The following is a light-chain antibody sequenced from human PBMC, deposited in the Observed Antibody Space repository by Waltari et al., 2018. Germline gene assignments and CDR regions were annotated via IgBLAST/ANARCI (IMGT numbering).Light chain of an antibody. V-gene: IGKV3-11*01. CDR3: QQRKTWPIT. CDR1: QSVSIF. Sequence: EIVLTQSPATLSLSQGARATLPCRASQSVSIFLAWYQQKRGQAPRLLIYDASTRATGIPSRFSGSGSGTDFTLTISSLEPEDFAVYYCQQRKTWPITFGQGTRLEIK. CDR2: DAS. J-gene: IGKJ5*01.